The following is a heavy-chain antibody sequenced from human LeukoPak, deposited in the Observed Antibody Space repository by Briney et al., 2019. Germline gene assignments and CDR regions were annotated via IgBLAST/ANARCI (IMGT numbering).Heavy chain of an antibody. CDR2: ISAGGENT. J-gene: IGHJ2*01. CDR3: AKPRAMRTGVGRYFDL. Sequence: GGSLRLSCAASGFSFTSYAMSWTRQAPGEGLEWVSGISAGGENTYYADSVKGRFTTSRDNSKNKRYLRMNSLRAEDTATYYCAKPRAMRTGVGRYFDLWGRGTLVTVSS. CDR1: GFSFTSYA. V-gene: IGHV3-23*01. D-gene: IGHD3-10*01.